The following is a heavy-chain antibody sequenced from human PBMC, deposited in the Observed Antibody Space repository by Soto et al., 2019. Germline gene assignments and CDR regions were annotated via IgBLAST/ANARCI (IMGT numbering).Heavy chain of an antibody. Sequence: SETLSLTCTVSGGSISSYYWSWIRQPPGKGLEWIGYIYYSGSTNYNPSLKSRVTISVDTSKNQFSLKLSSVTAADTAVYYCARGNYGFWSGYYGTFDYWGQGTLVTVSS. D-gene: IGHD3-3*01. J-gene: IGHJ4*02. CDR1: GGSISSYY. CDR2: IYYSGST. V-gene: IGHV4-59*01. CDR3: ARGNYGFWSGYYGTFDY.